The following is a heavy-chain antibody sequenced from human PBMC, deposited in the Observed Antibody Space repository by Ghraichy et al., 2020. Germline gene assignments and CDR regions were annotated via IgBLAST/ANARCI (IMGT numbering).Heavy chain of an antibody. Sequence: GGSLRLSCAASGFTFSSYTMSWVRQAPGKGLEWVSTISGSGGSAYYADSVKGRFTISRDHSENTLFLQMNSLRAEDTAVYYCAKAPQDIVVVPADMPYDYWGQGTLVTVSS. J-gene: IGHJ4*02. V-gene: IGHV3-23*01. CDR1: GFTFSSYT. CDR3: AKAPQDIVVVPADMPYDY. CDR2: ISGSGGSA. D-gene: IGHD2-2*01.